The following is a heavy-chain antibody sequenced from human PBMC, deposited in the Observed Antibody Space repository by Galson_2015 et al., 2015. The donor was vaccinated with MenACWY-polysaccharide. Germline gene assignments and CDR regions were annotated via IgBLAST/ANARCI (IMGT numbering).Heavy chain of an antibody. Sequence: LSLTCAVSGGSITTTNWWTWVHQPPGKGLEWIGEIYHNGNTNYNPSLKSRVTMSVDKSKNQFSLKLSSVTAADTAVYYCASGADAGYYWGFWGQGTLVTVSS. J-gene: IGHJ1*01. D-gene: IGHD3-22*01. V-gene: IGHV4-4*02. CDR1: GGSITTTNW. CDR3: ASGADAGYYWGF. CDR2: IYHNGNT.